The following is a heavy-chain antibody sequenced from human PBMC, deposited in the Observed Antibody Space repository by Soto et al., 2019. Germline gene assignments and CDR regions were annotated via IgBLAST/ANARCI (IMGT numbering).Heavy chain of an antibody. Sequence: GGSLRHSYAASGFTSSTYSMNLVRQAPGKGLEWVSSISSSSSYIYYADSVKGRFTISRDNAKNSLYLQMNSLRAEDTAVYYCSRYGPTDPGSSYWGQGTLVTVSS. D-gene: IGHD1-26*01. CDR3: SRYGPTDPGSSY. CDR1: GFTSSTYS. J-gene: IGHJ4*02. CDR2: ISSSSSYI. V-gene: IGHV3-21*01.